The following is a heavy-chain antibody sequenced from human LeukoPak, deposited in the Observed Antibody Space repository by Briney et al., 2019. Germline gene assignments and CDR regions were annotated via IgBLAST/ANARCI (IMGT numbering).Heavy chain of an antibody. Sequence: ASVKVSCKASGGTFSSYAINWVRQAPGQGLEWMGWINPNSGGTNYAQKFQGRVTMTRDTSISTAYMELSRLRSDDTAVYYCLAGELLSGFDYWGQGTLVTVSS. CDR1: GGTFSSYA. D-gene: IGHD3-10*01. V-gene: IGHV1-2*02. CDR2: INPNSGGT. CDR3: LAGELLSGFDY. J-gene: IGHJ4*02.